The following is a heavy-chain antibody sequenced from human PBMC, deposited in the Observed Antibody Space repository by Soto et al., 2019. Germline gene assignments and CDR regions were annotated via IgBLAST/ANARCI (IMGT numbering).Heavy chain of an antibody. V-gene: IGHV3-11*06. Sequence: QVQLVESGGGLVPPGGSLRLSCAGSGFTFGDSYMSWIRQAPGKGLEWLSYISPGSRYPAYADSVKGRFTISRDNARRSLFLQMTSLTAEDTAMYYCVRGGGGGLLDPWGQGTMVTVSS. CDR1: GFTFGDSY. CDR2: ISPGSRYP. J-gene: IGHJ5*02. D-gene: IGHD2-15*01. CDR3: VRGGGGGLLDP.